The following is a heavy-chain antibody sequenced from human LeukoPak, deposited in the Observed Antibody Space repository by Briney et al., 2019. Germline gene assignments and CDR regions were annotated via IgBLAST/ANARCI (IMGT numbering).Heavy chain of an antibody. CDR1: GFTFSSYG. Sequence: GGSLRLSCAASGFTFSSYGMHWVRQAPGKGLEWVAVIWYDGSNKYYADSVKGRFTISRDNSKNTLYLQMNNLRAEDTAVYYCARDEGGYYDSSGYNYWGQGTLVTVSS. CDR3: ARDEGGYYDSSGYNY. CDR2: IWYDGSNK. D-gene: IGHD3-22*01. V-gene: IGHV3-33*01. J-gene: IGHJ4*02.